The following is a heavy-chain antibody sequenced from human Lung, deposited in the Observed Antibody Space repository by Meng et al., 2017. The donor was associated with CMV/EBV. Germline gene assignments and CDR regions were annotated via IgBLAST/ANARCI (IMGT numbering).Heavy chain of an antibody. D-gene: IGHD2-2*01. V-gene: IGHV1-8*01. Sequence: SVXVSXXASGYTFTTYDINWGRQATGQGLEWMGWMNPNSGNTGYAEKFQGRVTLTRVTSISTAYMELSSLTSDDTAVYYCARTRIEVEPDGRKIKYYNYGMDVWGQGTTVTVSS. CDR1: GYTFTTYD. CDR2: MNPNSGNT. CDR3: ARTRIEVEPDGRKIKYYNYGMDV. J-gene: IGHJ6*02.